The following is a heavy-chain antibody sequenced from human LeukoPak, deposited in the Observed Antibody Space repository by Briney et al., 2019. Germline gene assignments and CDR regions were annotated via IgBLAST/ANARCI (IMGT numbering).Heavy chain of an antibody. V-gene: IGHV3-30*04. D-gene: IGHD6-13*01. Sequence: GRSLRLSCAASGFTFSSYAVQWVRQAPGKGLEWVAVISYDGSNKYYADSVKGRFTISRDNSKNTLYLQMNSLRAEDTAVYYCARVLLELVSYYYYGMDVWGQGTTVTVSS. CDR2: ISYDGSNK. CDR1: GFTFSSYA. CDR3: ARVLLELVSYYYYGMDV. J-gene: IGHJ6*02.